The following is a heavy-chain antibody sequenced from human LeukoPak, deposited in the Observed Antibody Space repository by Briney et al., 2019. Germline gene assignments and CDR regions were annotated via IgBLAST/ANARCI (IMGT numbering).Heavy chain of an antibody. CDR3: ARDPCDSSGYCNWFDP. Sequence: SETLSLTCAVYGGSFSGYYWSWIRQPPGKGLEWIGEINHSGSTNYNPSLKSRVTISVDTSKNQFSLKLSSVTAADTAVYYCARDPCDSSGYCNWFDPWGQGTLVTVSS. D-gene: IGHD3-22*01. CDR1: GGSFSGYY. V-gene: IGHV4-34*01. CDR2: INHSGST. J-gene: IGHJ5*02.